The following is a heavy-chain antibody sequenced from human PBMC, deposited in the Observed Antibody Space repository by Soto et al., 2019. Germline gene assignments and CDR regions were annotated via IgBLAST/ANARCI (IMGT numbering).Heavy chain of an antibody. J-gene: IGHJ4*02. V-gene: IGHV5-51*01. CDR3: ARQGSGAEGFDY. D-gene: IGHD6-25*01. CDR2: FYPGDSDT. Sequence: LGESLKISCKGSGYYFPSYWIGWVRQMPGKGLEWMGIFYPGDSDTRYSPSFQGQVTISADRSISTAYLQWSSLKPSDTAMYYCARQGSGAEGFDYWGQGTLVTVPS. CDR1: GYYFPSYW.